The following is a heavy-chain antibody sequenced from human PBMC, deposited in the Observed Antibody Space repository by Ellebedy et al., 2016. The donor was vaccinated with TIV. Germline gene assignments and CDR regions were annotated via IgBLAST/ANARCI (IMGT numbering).Heavy chain of an antibody. CDR2: FYYRGIT. V-gene: IGHV4-59*08. D-gene: IGHD6-19*01. CDR3: ARHSSGWPYFDS. CDR1: GGSISNFY. J-gene: IGHJ4*02. Sequence: MPSETLSLTCTVSGGSISNFYWSWIRQPPGKGLEWIGNFYYRGITNSSPSPRSRLTLTVNASNNQFSLKVSPVTAADTAVYYCARHSSGWPYFDSWGQGTLVTVSS.